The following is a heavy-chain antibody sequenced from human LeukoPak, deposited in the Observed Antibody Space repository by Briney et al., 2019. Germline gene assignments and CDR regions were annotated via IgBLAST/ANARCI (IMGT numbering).Heavy chain of an antibody. CDR2: IYPGDSDT. D-gene: IGHD4-17*01. CDR3: ARVSLLYGDYSCGDY. J-gene: IGHJ4*02. V-gene: IGHV5-51*01. CDR1: GYRFSSYW. Sequence: GESLKISCKGSGYRFSSYWIAWVRQMPGKGLEWMGIIYPGDSDTRYSPSFQGQVTISADKSISTAYLQWSSLKAPDTAMYYCARVSLLYGDYSCGDYWGQGTLVTVSS.